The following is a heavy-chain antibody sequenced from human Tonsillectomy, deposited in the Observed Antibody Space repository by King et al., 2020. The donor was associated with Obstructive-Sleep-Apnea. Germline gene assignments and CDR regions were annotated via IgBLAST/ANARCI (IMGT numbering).Heavy chain of an antibody. J-gene: IGHJ4*02. CDR2: IKQDGSEK. CDR3: ARERGSHSLDY. D-gene: IGHD2-15*01. Sequence: VQLVQSGGGLVQPGGSLRLSCAASGFTVSGYWMSWVRQAPGEGLEWVANIKQDGSEKYYVDSVKGRFTNSRDTAKNSLYLQMNSLRAEDTAVYYCARERGSHSLDYWGQGTRVTVSS. CDR1: GFTVSGYW. V-gene: IGHV3-7*03.